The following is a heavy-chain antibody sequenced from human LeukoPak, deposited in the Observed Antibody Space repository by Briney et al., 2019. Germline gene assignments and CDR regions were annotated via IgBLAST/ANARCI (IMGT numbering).Heavy chain of an antibody. V-gene: IGHV4-38-2*02. CDR1: GCSISSGYY. D-gene: IGHD5-12*01. J-gene: IGHJ5*02. Sequence: SETLSLTCTVSGCSISSGYYWGWIRQPPGKGMEWIGSIYHSGSTYYNPSLKSRVTISVDTSKNQFSLKLSSVTAADTAVYYCARARATAARGNWFDPWGQGTLVTVSS. CDR3: ARARATAARGNWFDP. CDR2: IYHSGST.